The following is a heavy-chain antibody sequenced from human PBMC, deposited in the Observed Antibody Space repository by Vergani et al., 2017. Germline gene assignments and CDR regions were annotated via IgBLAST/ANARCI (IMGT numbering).Heavy chain of an antibody. CDR2: IIPIFGTA. CDR1: RDSFSRSA. CDR3: ARDNQGYYYYMDV. V-gene: IGHV1-69*13. J-gene: IGHJ6*03. Sequence: QDQLVQSGAEVKKPRSSVMVSCKTSRDSFSRSAFSWVRQAPGQGLEWMGRIIPIFGTANYAQKFQGRVTITADESTSTAYMELSSLRSEDTAVYYCARDNQGYYYYMDVWGKGTTVTVSS.